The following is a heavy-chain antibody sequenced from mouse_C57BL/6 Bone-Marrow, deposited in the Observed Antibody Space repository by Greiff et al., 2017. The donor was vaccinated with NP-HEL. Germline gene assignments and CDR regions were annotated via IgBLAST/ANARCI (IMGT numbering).Heavy chain of an antibody. CDR1: GFNIKDDY. J-gene: IGHJ4*01. D-gene: IGHD2-5*01. V-gene: IGHV14-4*01. CDR2: IDPENGDT. CDR3: TLYYSNFMDY. Sequence: EVQVVESGAELVRPGASVKLSCTASGFNIKDDYMHWVKQRPEQGLEWIGWIDPENGDTEYASKFQGKATITADTSSNTAYLQLSSLTSEDTAVYYCTLYYSNFMDYWGQGTSVTVSS.